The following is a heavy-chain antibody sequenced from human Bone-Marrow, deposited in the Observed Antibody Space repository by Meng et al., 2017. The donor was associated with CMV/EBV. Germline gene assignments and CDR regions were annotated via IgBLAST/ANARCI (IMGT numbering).Heavy chain of an antibody. Sequence: KVSCKGSGYSFTSYWIGWVRQMPGKGLEWMGIIYPGDSDTRYSPSFQGQVTISADKSIRTAYLQWSSLKASDTAMYYCAGYITADKGKRGYGMDVWGQGTTVTVSS. V-gene: IGHV5-51*01. CDR3: AGYITADKGKRGYGMDV. J-gene: IGHJ6*02. CDR1: GYSFTSYW. D-gene: IGHD5-18*01. CDR2: IYPGDSDT.